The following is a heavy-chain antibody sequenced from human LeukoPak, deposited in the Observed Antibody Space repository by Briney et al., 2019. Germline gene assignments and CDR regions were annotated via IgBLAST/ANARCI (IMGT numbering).Heavy chain of an antibody. CDR2: ISSSGSTI. J-gene: IGHJ4*02. CDR1: GFTFSSYE. D-gene: IGHD3-22*01. V-gene: IGHV3-48*03. Sequence: GGSLRLSCAASGFTFSSYEMNWVRQAPGKGLEWVSYISSSGSTIYYAGSVKGRFTISRDNAKNSLYLQMNSLRAEDTAVYYCEGTMITSPEFDYWGQGTLVTVSS. CDR3: EGTMITSPEFDY.